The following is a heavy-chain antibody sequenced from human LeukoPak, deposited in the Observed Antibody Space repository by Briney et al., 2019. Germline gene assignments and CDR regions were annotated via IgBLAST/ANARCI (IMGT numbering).Heavy chain of an antibody. CDR2: IRYDGSNK. D-gene: IGHD2-2*01. CDR3: AKEGSYCSSTSCYANY. CDR1: GFTFSSYG. V-gene: IGHV3-30*02. Sequence: PGGSLRLSCAASGFTFSSYGMHWGRQTPGKGLEWVAFIRYDGSNKYYADSVKGRFTISRDNSKNTLYLQMNSLRAEDTAVYYCAKEGSYCSSTSCYANYWGQGTLVTVSS. J-gene: IGHJ4*02.